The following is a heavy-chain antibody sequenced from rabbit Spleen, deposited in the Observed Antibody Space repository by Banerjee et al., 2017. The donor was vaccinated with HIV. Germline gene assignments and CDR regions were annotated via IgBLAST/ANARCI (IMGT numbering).Heavy chain of an antibody. CDR3: ARDDTDGRGFALNL. J-gene: IGHJ4*01. CDR1: GFSFSSSYW. V-gene: IGHV1S45*01. Sequence: QEQLEESGGDPVKPEGSLTLTCTASGFSFSSSYWICWVRQAPGKGLEWIACIYAGSSGSTYYASWAKGRFTISKTSSTTVTLQMTSLTAADTATYFCARDDTDGRGFALNLWGPGTLVTVS. D-gene: IGHD3-1*01. CDR2: IYAGSSGST.